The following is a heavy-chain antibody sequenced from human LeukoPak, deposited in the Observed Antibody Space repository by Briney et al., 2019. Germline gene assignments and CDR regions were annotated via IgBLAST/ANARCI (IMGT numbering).Heavy chain of an antibody. Sequence: SETLSLTCTVSGGSISSYYWSWIRQPPGKGLEWIGYIYYSGSTNYNPSLKSRVTISVDTSKNQFSLKLSSVTAADRAVYYCARHMGLGYTYFYPYFDYWGQGTLVTVSS. CDR2: IYYSGST. CDR3: ARHMGLGYTYFYPYFDY. J-gene: IGHJ4*01. CDR1: GGSISSYY. D-gene: IGHD1-1*01. V-gene: IGHV4-59*08.